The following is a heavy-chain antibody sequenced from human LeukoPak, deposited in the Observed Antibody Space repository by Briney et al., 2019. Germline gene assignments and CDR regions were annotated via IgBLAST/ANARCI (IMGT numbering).Heavy chain of an antibody. CDR3: AGWVLEYSSGWHYCYYGMDV. Sequence: GASVKVSCKASGGAFSSYAISWVRQAPGQGLEWMGGIIPIFGTANYAQKFQGRVTITADKSTSTAYMELSSLRPEDTAVYYCAGWVLEYSSGWHYCYYGMDVWGKGTTVTVSS. CDR2: IIPIFGTA. J-gene: IGHJ6*04. D-gene: IGHD6-19*01. V-gene: IGHV1-69*06. CDR1: GGAFSSYA.